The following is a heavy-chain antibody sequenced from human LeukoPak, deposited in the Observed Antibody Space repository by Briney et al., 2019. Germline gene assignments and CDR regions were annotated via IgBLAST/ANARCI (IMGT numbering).Heavy chain of an antibody. Sequence: SEPLSLTCTVSGGSISSYYWSWIRQPAGKGLEWIGRIYTSGSTNYNPSLKSRVTMSVDTSKNQFSLKLSSVTAADTAVYYCARDGYSSSWYYYYYYMDVWGKGTTVTISS. J-gene: IGHJ6*03. CDR1: GGSISSYY. CDR2: IYTSGST. CDR3: ARDGYSSSWYYYYYYMDV. V-gene: IGHV4-4*07. D-gene: IGHD6-13*01.